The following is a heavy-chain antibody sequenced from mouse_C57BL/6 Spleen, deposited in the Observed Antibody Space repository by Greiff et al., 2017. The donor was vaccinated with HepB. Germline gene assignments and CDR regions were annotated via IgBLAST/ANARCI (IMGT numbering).Heavy chain of an antibody. J-gene: IGHJ2*01. Sequence: VQVVESGAELMKPGASVKLSCKATGYTFTGYWIEWVKQRPGHGLEWIGEILPGSGSTSYNEKFKGKATFTADTSSNTTYMQLSSLTTEDSAIYYCARRGIYYYGSSYEDYFDYWGQGTTLTVSS. CDR1: GYTFTGYW. V-gene: IGHV1-9*01. CDR3: ARRGIYYYGSSYEDYFDY. D-gene: IGHD1-1*01. CDR2: ILPGSGST.